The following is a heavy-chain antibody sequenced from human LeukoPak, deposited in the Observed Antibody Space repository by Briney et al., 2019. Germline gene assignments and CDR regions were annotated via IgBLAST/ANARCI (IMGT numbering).Heavy chain of an antibody. V-gene: IGHV4-38-2*02. J-gene: IGHJ5*02. Sequence: SETLSLTRAVSGYSIGSGYSWGWIRQPPGKGLEWIGSVSHSGSTYYNPSLKSRVTISMDRSKNQFSLKLESVTAADTAVYYCARDLSTWGQGTLVSVSS. CDR1: GYSIGSGYS. CDR2: VSHSGST. CDR3: ARDLST.